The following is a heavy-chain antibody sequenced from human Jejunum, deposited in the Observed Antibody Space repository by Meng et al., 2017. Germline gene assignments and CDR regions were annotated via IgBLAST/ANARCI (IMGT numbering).Heavy chain of an antibody. V-gene: IGHV4-34*02. CDR1: GGSLSGYY. J-gene: IGHJ3*02. Sequence: QLQQATGVAGLLKPAETLSLTWPVFGGSLSGYYWSWIRQAPGKGLEWIGEINYTGSATYNSSLKRRVTISVDTSKNHFSLRLSSVTAADTAVYYCARGRGGYDPHAFDIWGQGTMVTVSS. CDR2: INYTGSA. D-gene: IGHD5-12*01. CDR3: ARGRGGYDPHAFDI.